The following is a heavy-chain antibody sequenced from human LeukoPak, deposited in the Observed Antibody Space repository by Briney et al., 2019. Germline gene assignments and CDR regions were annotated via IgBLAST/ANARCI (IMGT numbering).Heavy chain of an antibody. CDR2: INISGCST. J-gene: IGHJ4*02. D-gene: IGHD6-13*01. V-gene: IGHV1-46*01. Sequence: ASVKVSCKASGYTFTSYYMHWVRQAHGQGLEWMGIINISGCSTSYAQKFQGRVTMTRDTSTSTVYMELSSLRSEDTAVYYCARDHLRYSSSWYYFDYWGQGTLVTVSS. CDR3: ARDHLRYSSSWYYFDY. CDR1: GYTFTSYY.